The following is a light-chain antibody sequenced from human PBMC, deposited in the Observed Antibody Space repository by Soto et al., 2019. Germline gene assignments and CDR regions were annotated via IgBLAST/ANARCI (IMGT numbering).Light chain of an antibody. CDR3: QQYNTWPRP. J-gene: IGKJ1*01. CDR1: QNIKDY. Sequence: EIVMTQSPATLSMSPGERATLSCRASQNIKDYLAWFQQKPGQAPRLLIYGASTRATAIPARFSGSGSGTEFTLSISSLQSEDFAVYYCQQYNTWPRPFGQGPKVETK. V-gene: IGKV3-15*01. CDR2: GAS.